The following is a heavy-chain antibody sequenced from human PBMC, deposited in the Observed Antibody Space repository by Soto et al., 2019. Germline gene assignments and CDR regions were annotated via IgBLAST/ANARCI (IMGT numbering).Heavy chain of an antibody. CDR1: GGPFSSYA. D-gene: IGHD7-27*01. Sequence: SVKVSCQASGGPFSSYAISWVRQAPGQGLEWMGGFIPIFGTANYAQKFQGSVTITADDSTSTAYMELRSLRSEDTAVYYCARALTQVYYYYGMDVWGQGTTGTASS. CDR2: FIPIFGTA. J-gene: IGHJ6*02. CDR3: ARALTQVYYYYGMDV. V-gene: IGHV1-69*13.